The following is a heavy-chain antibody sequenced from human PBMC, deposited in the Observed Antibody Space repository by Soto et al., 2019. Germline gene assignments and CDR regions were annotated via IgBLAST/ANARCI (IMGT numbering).Heavy chain of an antibody. CDR3: ARHDYYHRTFDI. Sequence: PSETLSLTCLVSGGSVGTGAYYWIWIRHPPGKGLEWIGYTLYSGSPNYNPSLQSLQSRVTISVDTSRNQFSLRLTSVTAADTALYYCARHDYYHRTFDIWGQGTLVTVSS. CDR2: TLYSGSP. CDR1: GGSVGTGAYY. V-gene: IGHV4-61*08. J-gene: IGHJ3*02. D-gene: IGHD3-9*01.